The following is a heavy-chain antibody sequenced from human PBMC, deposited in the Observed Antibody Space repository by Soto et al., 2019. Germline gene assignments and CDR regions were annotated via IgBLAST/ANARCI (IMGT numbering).Heavy chain of an antibody. Sequence: ASVKVSCKGSGGTFSSDRINWGRQAPGQGLEWVGGIVPIYRTADYAQKFQGRVTITADESARTSYMELRSLKSQDTAVYYCVRDSGAKLSSSWGQGTLVTVSS. CDR3: VRDSGAKLSSS. CDR1: GGTFSSDR. V-gene: IGHV1-69*01. CDR2: IVPIYRTA. D-gene: IGHD6-13*01. J-gene: IGHJ4*02.